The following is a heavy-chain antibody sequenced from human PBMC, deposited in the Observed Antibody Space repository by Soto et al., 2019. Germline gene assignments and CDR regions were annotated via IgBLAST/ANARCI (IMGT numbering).Heavy chain of an antibody. CDR2: INWDSGDI. CDR1: GISFDDYA. Sequence: VQLVESGGGLVQPGGSRRLSCVVSGISFDDYAMHWVRQVPGKGLEWVSGINWDSGDIGYVDSVKGRFTISRDNAKNSLYLQMNSLKTEDTALYYCAKDTAPGFYDANGHLDYWGQGTPVTVSS. V-gene: IGHV3-9*01. CDR3: AKDTAPGFYDANGHLDY. J-gene: IGHJ4*02. D-gene: IGHD2-8*01.